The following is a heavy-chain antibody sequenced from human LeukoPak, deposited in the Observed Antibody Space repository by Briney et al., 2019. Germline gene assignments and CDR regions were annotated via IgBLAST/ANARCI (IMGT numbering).Heavy chain of an antibody. CDR2: IYYSGST. D-gene: IGHD3-3*01. CDR3: ARGRFWSGSYYFDY. CDR1: GGSISSYY. V-gene: IGHV4-59*08. Sequence: PSETPSLTCTVSGGSISSYYWTWLRQPPGKGLEWIGYIYYSGSTNYNPSLKSRVTISVDTSKKQFSLKLSSVTAADTAVYYCARGRFWSGSYYFDYWGQGTLVTVSS. J-gene: IGHJ4*02.